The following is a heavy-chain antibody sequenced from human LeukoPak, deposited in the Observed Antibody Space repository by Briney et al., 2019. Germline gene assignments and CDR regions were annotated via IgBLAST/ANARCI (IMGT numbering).Heavy chain of an antibody. D-gene: IGHD2-2*01. CDR3: AKAQGYATSWSPFDY. CDR1: GFTFSSYG. CDR2: IRYDGSYK. J-gene: IGHJ4*02. Sequence: GGSLRLSCAASGFTFSSYGMHWVRQAPGKGLEWVAFIRYDGSYKYYADSVKGRFTISRDYSKSTLYLQMNSLRVEDTALYYCAKAQGYATSWSPFDYWGQGTLVTVSS. V-gene: IGHV3-30*02.